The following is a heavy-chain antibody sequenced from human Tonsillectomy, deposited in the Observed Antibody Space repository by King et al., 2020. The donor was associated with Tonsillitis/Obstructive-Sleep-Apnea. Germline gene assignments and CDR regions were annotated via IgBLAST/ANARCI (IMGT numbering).Heavy chain of an antibody. CDR1: GYTFTSYG. Sequence: QLVQSGAEVKKPGASVKVSCKASGYTFTSYGISWVRQAPGQGLEWMGWIIAYNWNTNYAQKLQGRVTMTTDTSTSTAYMELRSRRSDDTAVYYCARGYSGYDYGYYYYYMDVWGKGTTVTVSS. D-gene: IGHD5-12*01. V-gene: IGHV1-18*01. J-gene: IGHJ6*03. CDR3: ARGYSGYDYGYYYYYMDV. CDR2: IIAYNWNT.